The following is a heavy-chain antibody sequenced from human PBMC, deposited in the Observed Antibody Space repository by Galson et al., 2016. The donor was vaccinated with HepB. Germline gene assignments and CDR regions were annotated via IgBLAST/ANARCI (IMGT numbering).Heavy chain of an antibody. V-gene: IGHV3-53*01. J-gene: IGHJ6*02. CDR2: IYSAGRT. D-gene: IGHD2-2*01. Sequence: SLRLSCAASGFTVSSNYMNWVRQAPGKGLEWVSIIYSAGRTHYADSVKGRFTISRDNSKNTLYLQMNSLRAEDTAVYYCARQGKCSRTSCYEYYHYYGIEVWGQGTSVTVSS. CDR3: ARQGKCSRTSCYEYYHYYGIEV. CDR1: GFTVSSNY.